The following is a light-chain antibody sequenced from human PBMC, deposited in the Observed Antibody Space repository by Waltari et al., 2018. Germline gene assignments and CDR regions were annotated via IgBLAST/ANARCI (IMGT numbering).Light chain of an antibody. Sequence: DIVMTQSPLSLSVTPGEPASISCRSSQSLLHSSNGYNYLDWFLQKPGQSPKLLIYGASTRESGVPDRFSGSGSGTDFTLTISSLQADDFATYYCQQYDSYSPITFGQGTRLEIK. CDR2: GAS. CDR3: QQYDSYSPIT. J-gene: IGKJ5*01. CDR1: QSLLHSSNGYNY. V-gene: IGKV2-28*01.